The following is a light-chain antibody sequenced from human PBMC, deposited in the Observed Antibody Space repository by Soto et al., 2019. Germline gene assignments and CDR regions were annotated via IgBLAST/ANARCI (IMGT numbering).Light chain of an antibody. CDR3: LQDYNYPRT. V-gene: IGKV1-6*01. Sequence: AIQITQSPSSLSASVGDRVTITCRASQGIRNDLGWYQDKPGKAPKLLIYAASSLQPGVPSRFSGSGSGTDFTLTITSLQPEDFATYYCLQDYNYPRTFGQGTKVEIK. CDR1: QGIRND. CDR2: AAS. J-gene: IGKJ1*01.